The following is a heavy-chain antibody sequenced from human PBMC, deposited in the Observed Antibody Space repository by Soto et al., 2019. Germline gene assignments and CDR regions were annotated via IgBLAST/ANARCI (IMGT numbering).Heavy chain of an antibody. CDR3: ARDDVAAPATGRPWEVGYWYFDL. Sequence: GGSLRLSCAASGFTFSSYWMHWVRQAPGKGLVWVSRINSDGSSTSYADSVKGRFTISRDNAKNTLYLQMNSLRAEDTAVYYCARDDVAAPATGRPWEVGYWYFDLWGRGTLVTVSS. J-gene: IGHJ2*01. CDR2: INSDGSST. V-gene: IGHV3-74*01. CDR1: GFTFSSYW. D-gene: IGHD1-26*01.